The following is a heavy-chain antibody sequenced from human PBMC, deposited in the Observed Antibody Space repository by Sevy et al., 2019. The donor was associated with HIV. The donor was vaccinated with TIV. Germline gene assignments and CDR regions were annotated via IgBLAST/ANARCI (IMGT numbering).Heavy chain of an antibody. CDR1: GFTFSSYG. J-gene: IGHJ4*02. V-gene: IGHV3-30*18. CDR3: SKDMIQRRYYYDRRGYFGFDY. Sequence: GGSLRLSCEASGFTFSSYGIHWVRQAPGKGLEWVAVISYDGSKEYYGDSVKGRFTISRDNSKNTVSLQMNSLRAVDTDVYYCSKDMIQRRYYYDRRGYFGFDYWGQGTLVTVSS. D-gene: IGHD3-22*01. CDR2: ISYDGSKE.